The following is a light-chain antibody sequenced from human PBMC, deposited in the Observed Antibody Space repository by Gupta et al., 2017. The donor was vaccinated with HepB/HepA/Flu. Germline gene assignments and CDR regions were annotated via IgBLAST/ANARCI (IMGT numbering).Light chain of an antibody. CDR2: DVS. J-gene: IGLJ2*01. CDR3: SSYTSSSTV. Sequence: QSALTQPASVSGSPGQSITISCTGTSSDVGGYNYVSWYQQHPGKAPKLMIYDVSNRPSGVSNRFSGSKSGNTASLXIXGLQAEXEADYYCSSYTSSSTVFGGGTKLTVL. V-gene: IGLV2-14*03. CDR1: SSDVGGYNY.